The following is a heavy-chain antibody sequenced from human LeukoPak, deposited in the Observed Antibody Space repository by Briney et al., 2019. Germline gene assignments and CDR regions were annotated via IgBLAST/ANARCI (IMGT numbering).Heavy chain of an antibody. J-gene: IGHJ3*02. CDR2: INWNGGST. Sequence: GGSLRLSCAASGFSFEDYGMSWARQAPGKGLEWVSGINWNGGSTGYGDSVKGRFTISRNNAKNCLYLQMNSLRAEDTALYYCARDRESCGGDCYSSNDAFDIWGQGTKVTVSS. D-gene: IGHD2-21*02. CDR3: ARDRESCGGDCYSSNDAFDI. CDR1: GFSFEDYG. V-gene: IGHV3-20*04.